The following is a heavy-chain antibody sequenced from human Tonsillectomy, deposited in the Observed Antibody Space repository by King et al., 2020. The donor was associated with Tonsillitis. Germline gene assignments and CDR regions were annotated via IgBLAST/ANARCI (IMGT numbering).Heavy chain of an antibody. V-gene: IGHV3-33*05. CDR2: ISFDGSGR. CDR1: GFTFSDYG. D-gene: IGHD5-24*01. Sequence: VQLVESGGGVVQPGRSLRLSCAASGFTFSDYGMHWVRQAPGKGLEWVALISFDGSGRYYADSVKGRFTISRDKSKNTLYLQMNSLSDEYMAVYYCAPDAWASAAGGSEMFDWRQGTLVTVSS. J-gene: IGHJ4*02. CDR3: APDAWASAAGGSEMFD.